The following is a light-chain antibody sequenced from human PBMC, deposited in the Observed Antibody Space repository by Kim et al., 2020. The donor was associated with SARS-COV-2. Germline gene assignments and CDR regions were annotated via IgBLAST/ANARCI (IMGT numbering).Light chain of an antibody. Sequence: EIVMTQSPATLSVSPGERATLSCRASQSLNSNLAWYQKTPGQAPRLFIYGASTRATGIPARFTGSGSGTEFILTISSLQSEDFAVYFCHQYKNWPWTFGQGTKVDIK. CDR1: QSLNSN. V-gene: IGKV3-15*01. J-gene: IGKJ1*01. CDR3: HQYKNWPWT. CDR2: GAS.